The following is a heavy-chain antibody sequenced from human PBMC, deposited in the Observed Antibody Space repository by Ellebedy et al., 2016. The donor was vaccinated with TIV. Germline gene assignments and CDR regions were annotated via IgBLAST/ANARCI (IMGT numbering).Heavy chain of an antibody. Sequence: GGSLRLSXQASGYNFNNFWIAWVRQMPGKGLEWLGSIYPRDSDTKTNPSFQGQVTISVETSSNTAYLQWRSLKASDSGIYYCARLGPPEISYCFGMDVWGLGTTVTVSS. D-gene: IGHD1-14*01. V-gene: IGHV5-51*01. CDR2: IYPRDSDT. CDR3: ARLGPPEISYCFGMDV. CDR1: GYNFNNFW. J-gene: IGHJ6*02.